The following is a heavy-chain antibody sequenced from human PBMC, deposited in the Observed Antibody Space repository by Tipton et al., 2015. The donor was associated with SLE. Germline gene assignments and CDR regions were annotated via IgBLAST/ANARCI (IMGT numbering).Heavy chain of an antibody. CDR3: AKDAVDYSGLGYYFDY. Sequence: SLRLSCAASGFTFSSYGMHWVRQAPGKGLEWVAVISYDGSNKYYADSVNGRFTISRDNSKNTLYLQMNSLRAEDTAVYYCAKDAVDYSGLGYYFDYWGQGTLVTVSS. V-gene: IGHV3-30*18. CDR2: ISYDGSNK. J-gene: IGHJ4*02. D-gene: IGHD4-23*01. CDR1: GFTFSSYG.